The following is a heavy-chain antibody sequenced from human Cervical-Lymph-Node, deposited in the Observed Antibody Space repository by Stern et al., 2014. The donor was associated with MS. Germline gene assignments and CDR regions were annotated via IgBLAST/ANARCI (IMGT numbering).Heavy chain of an antibody. Sequence: QVQLVESGAEVKKPGSSVTISCKASGGTFRTYSYTLVRQAPGQGLEWVGGIPPMFGAPNYAQKFQDRVTITADESTTTAYLELTSLRSEDTAVYFCARRIPPSIDHWGQGTLVTVSS. CDR3: ARRIPPSIDH. V-gene: IGHV1-69*01. J-gene: IGHJ4*02. D-gene: IGHD2-2*02. CDR2: IPPMFGAP. CDR1: GGTFRTYS.